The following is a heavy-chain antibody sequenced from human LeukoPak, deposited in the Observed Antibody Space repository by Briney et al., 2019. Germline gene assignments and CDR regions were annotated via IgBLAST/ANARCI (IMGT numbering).Heavy chain of an antibody. V-gene: IGHV3-48*04. D-gene: IGHD6-13*01. J-gene: IGHJ3*02. CDR1: GFTFSSYS. CDR2: ISSSSSTI. CDR3: AKDRSAAALQSEAFDI. Sequence: LTGGSLRLSCAASGFTFSSYSMNWVRQAPGKGLEWVSYISSSSSTIYYGDSVKGRFTISRDNAKNSLYLQMNSLRAEDTALYYCAKDRSAAALQSEAFDIWGQGTMVTVSS.